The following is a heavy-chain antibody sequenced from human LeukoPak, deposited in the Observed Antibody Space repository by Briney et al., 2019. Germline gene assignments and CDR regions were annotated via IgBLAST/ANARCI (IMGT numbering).Heavy chain of an antibody. D-gene: IGHD4-23*01. Sequence: ASVKVSCKASGGTFSSYTISWVRQAPGQGLVWMGRIIPILGIANYAQKFQGRVTITADKSTSTAYMELSSLRSEDTAVYYCARDSRGVTTVVPFDYWGQGTLVTVSS. CDR2: IIPILGIA. J-gene: IGHJ4*02. CDR3: ARDSRGVTTVVPFDY. V-gene: IGHV1-69*02. CDR1: GGTFSSYT.